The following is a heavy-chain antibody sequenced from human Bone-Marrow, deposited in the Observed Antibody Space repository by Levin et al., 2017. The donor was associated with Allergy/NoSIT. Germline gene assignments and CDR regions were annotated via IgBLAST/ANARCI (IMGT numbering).Heavy chain of an antibody. V-gene: IGHV3-48*03. D-gene: IGHD2-8*01. CDR2: ISSSGGSI. CDR1: GFSFSSYE. CDR3: ARTEIVLLRYGMDV. Sequence: QTGGSLRLSCAASGFSFSSYEMNWVRQTPGKGLEWVSYISSSGGSIYYAESVKGRFTMSRDNAENTLSLQMNSLRAEDTAVYYCARTEIVLLRYGMDVWGQGTTVTVSS. J-gene: IGHJ6*02.